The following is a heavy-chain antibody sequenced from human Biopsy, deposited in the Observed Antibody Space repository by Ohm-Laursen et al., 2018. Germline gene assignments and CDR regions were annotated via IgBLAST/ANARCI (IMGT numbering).Heavy chain of an antibody. CDR3: AQTRNDYGGFYFDY. CDR2: IRNT. J-gene: IGHJ4*02. Sequence: SQTLSLTCSVSGDPISSSTYYWGWIRQPPGMGLEWIGTIRNTYFRTSLKSRVTMSVDTSKNQFSLKLSSFTAADTGVYYCAQTRNDYGGFYFDYWGRGTLVTVSP. CDR1: GDPISSSTYY. V-gene: IGHV4-39*01. D-gene: IGHD4/OR15-4a*01.